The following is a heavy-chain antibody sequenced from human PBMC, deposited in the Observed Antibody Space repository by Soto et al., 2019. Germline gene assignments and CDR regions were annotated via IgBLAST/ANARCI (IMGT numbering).Heavy chain of an antibody. Sequence: QVQLQESGPGLVKPSETLSLTCTVSGGSISSYYWSWIRQPAGKGLEWIGRIYTSGSTNYNPSLKSRVTMSVDTSKNQFSLKLSSVTAADTAVYYCARGYVWGSYRPQTIFDYWGQGTLVTVSS. CDR1: GGSISSYY. J-gene: IGHJ4*02. CDR2: IYTSGST. CDR3: ARGYVWGSYRPQTIFDY. D-gene: IGHD3-16*02. V-gene: IGHV4-4*07.